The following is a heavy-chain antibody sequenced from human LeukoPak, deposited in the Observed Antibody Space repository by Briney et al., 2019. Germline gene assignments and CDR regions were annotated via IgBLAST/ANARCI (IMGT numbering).Heavy chain of an antibody. J-gene: IGHJ4*02. CDR2: IYTSGST. Sequence: SETLSLTCTVSGGSLSSYYWNWIRQPAGKGLEWIGRIYTSGSTNYNPSLKSRVTMSVDTSKNQFSLKLSSVTAADTAVYYCARGLEQWLAFDYWGQGTLVTVSS. V-gene: IGHV4-4*07. D-gene: IGHD6-19*01. CDR1: GGSLSSYY. CDR3: ARGLEQWLAFDY.